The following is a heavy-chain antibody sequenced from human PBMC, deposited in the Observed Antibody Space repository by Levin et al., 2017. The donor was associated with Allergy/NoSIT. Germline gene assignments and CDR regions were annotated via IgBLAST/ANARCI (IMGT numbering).Heavy chain of an antibody. CDR1: GFSLTPYGEG. CDR3: AHSGGSSSTYEGLYYFDC. D-gene: IGHD3-16*01. CDR2: IYWDGSR. J-gene: IGHJ4*02. Sequence: SGPTLVKPTQTLTLTCTFSGFSLTPYGEGVAWLRPPPGKAPEWLALIYWDGSRAYAPALRNRLTITQDTSESQVVLTLTNVDPADEATYYCAHSGGSSSTYEGLYYFDCWGQGALVTVSS. V-gene: IGHV2-5*05.